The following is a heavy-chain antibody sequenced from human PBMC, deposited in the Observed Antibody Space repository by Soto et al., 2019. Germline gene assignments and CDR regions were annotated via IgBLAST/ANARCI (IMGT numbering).Heavy chain of an antibody. CDR3: ARHGNTVTTGYYYGMDV. Sequence: SETLSLTCTVSGGSISSSSYYWGWIRQPPGKGLEWIGTIYYSGSTYYNPSLKSRVTISVDTSKNQFSMKLSSVTATDAAVYYCARHGNTVTTGYYYGMDVWGQGNTVTV. V-gene: IGHV4-39*01. CDR1: GGSISSSSYY. J-gene: IGHJ6*02. D-gene: IGHD4-17*01. CDR2: IYYSGST.